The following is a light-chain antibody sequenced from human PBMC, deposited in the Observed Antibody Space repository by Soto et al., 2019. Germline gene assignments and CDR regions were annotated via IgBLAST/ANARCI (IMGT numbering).Light chain of an antibody. V-gene: IGLV2-23*02. CDR1: SSDVGTYNL. J-gene: IGLJ1*01. CDR3: CSYAGSSAFYV. CDR2: EVS. Sequence: QSALTQPASVYASHGQSITISCTGSSSDVGTYNLVSWYQQHPGKAPKLMIYEVSKRPSGISNRFSGSKSGNTASLTISGLQAEDEADYYCCSYAGSSAFYVFGSGTKVTVL.